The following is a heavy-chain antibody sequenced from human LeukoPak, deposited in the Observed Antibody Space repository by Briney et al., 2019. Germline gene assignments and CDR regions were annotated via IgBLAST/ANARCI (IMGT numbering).Heavy chain of an antibody. J-gene: IGHJ5*02. V-gene: IGHV6-1*01. CDR1: GDSVSTNSAA. Sequence: SQTLSLTSALSGDSVSTNSAAWNWVRQSPSRGLECLGSTYYRSKWYNDYAVSVKSRITINPDTSKNQFSLQLNSVTPEDTAVYYCARDQYSIAVAGHSNWFDPWGQGTLVTVSS. CDR3: ARDQYSIAVAGHSNWFDP. CDR2: TYYRSKWYN. D-gene: IGHD6-19*01.